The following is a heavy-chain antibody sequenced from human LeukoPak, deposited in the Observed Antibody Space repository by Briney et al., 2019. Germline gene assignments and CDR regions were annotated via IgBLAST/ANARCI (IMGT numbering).Heavy chain of an antibody. D-gene: IGHD4-17*01. J-gene: IGHJ4*02. CDR3: ARSMTTVTPLDY. V-gene: IGHV5-51*01. CDR2: IYPGDSDS. CDR1: GYIFSNYW. Sequence: GESLKISCKVSGYIFSNYWIGWVRQMPGKGLEWMGIIYPGDSDSRYSPPFQGQVTLSVDKSINTAYLQWSSLEASDTAMYYCARSMTTVTPLDYWGQGTLVTVSS.